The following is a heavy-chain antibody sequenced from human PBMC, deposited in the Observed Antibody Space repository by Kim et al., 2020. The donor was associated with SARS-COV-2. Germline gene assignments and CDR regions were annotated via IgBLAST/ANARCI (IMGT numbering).Heavy chain of an antibody. V-gene: IGHV4-39*01. D-gene: IGHD6-25*01. Sequence: SETLSLTCTVSGGSFSSASYYRGWIRQPPAKGLEWISSISYSGSTHYNPSLNSRVGISIDTSTNQFSVRLSAVIAADTAVYYCAFQTGSSGCYYWGQGT. CDR1: GGSFSSASYY. CDR3: AFQTGSSGCYY. CDR2: ISYSGST. J-gene: IGHJ4*02.